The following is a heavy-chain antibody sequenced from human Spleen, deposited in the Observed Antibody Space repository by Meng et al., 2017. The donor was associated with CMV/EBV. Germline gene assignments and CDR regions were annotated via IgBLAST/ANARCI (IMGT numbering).Heavy chain of an antibody. Sequence: GESLKISFAASGVTFKMYAMNLVRQAPGKGLDWVAAISGSGDYTYYADSVKGRFTISRDNSKNTMYLVMNSLTADDTAVYYCAKETTPTVNDSPPDYYNGMDVWGQGTTVTVSS. CDR3: AKETTPTVNDSPPDYYNGMDV. D-gene: IGHD4-11*01. V-gene: IGHV3-23*01. CDR1: GVTFKMYA. CDR2: ISGSGDYT. J-gene: IGHJ6*02.